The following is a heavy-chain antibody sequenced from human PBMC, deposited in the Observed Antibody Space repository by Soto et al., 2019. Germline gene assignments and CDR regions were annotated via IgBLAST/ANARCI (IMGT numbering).Heavy chain of an antibody. J-gene: IGHJ4*02. CDR1: GFTFSSYA. CDR3: AKERVGSHVGALRYFDY. Sequence: LRLSCAASGFTFSSYAMSWVRQAPGNGLEWVSAISGSGGSTYYADSVKGRFTISRDNSKNTLYLQMNSLRAEDTAVYYCAKERVGSHVGALRYFDYWGQGTLVTVSS. D-gene: IGHD3-16*01. V-gene: IGHV3-23*01. CDR2: ISGSGGST.